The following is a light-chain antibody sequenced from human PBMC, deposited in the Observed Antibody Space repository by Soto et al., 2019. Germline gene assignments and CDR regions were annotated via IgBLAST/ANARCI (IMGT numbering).Light chain of an antibody. CDR1: QSIRGW. J-gene: IGKJ5*01. CDR2: EAS. CDR3: EQFNSYPIT. V-gene: IGKV1-5*01. Sequence: DIQMTQSPATLSASVGDRVTITCRASQSIRGWLTWYHQKPGKAPQLLIYEASSLESAVPSRFIGSGSGTEFTLTISGLQPDDFATYYREQFNSYPITFGQGTRLEIK.